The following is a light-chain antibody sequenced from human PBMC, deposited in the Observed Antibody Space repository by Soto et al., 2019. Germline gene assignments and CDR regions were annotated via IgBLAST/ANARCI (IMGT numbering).Light chain of an antibody. J-gene: IGLJ2*01. CDR2: STT. Sequence: QAVVTQEPSLTVSPGGTVTLTCASSTGAVTSGYYPNWFQQRPGQPPRALIYSTTYKHPWTPARFSGSLVGGKAALTLSGAQPEDEAEYYCLLFYGDGVVFGGGTNLTVL. CDR3: LLFYGDGVV. CDR1: TGAVTSGYY. V-gene: IGLV7-43*01.